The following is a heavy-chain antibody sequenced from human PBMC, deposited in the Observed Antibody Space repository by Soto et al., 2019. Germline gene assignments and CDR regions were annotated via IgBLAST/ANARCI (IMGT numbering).Heavy chain of an antibody. D-gene: IGHD3-22*01. CDR3: ARGGYGYYDSSGYLIDY. J-gene: IGHJ4*02. V-gene: IGHV3-30-3*01. CDR1: GFTFSSYA. CDR2: ISYDGSNK. Sequence: QVQLVESGGGVVQPGRSLRLSCAASGFTFSSYAMHWVRQAPGKGLEWVAVISYDGSNKYYADSVQGRFTISRDNSKNTLYLQMNSLRAEDTAVYYWARGGYGYYDSSGYLIDYWGQGTLVTVSS.